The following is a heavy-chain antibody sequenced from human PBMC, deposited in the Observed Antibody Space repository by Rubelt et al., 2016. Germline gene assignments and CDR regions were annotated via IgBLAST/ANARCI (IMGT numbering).Heavy chain of an antibody. CDR3: ARDPLPVRGVIMTPTH. Sequence: QVQLVQSGAEVKKPGASVKVSCKASGYTFTGYYMHWVRQAPGQGLEWMGWINPNSGGTNYAQKPQGRVTMTTDTSTSTAYMELRSLRSDDTAVYYCARDPLPVRGVIMTPTHWGQGTLVTVSS. CDR2: INPNSGGT. D-gene: IGHD3-10*01. J-gene: IGHJ4*02. CDR1: GYTFTGYY. V-gene: IGHV1-2*02.